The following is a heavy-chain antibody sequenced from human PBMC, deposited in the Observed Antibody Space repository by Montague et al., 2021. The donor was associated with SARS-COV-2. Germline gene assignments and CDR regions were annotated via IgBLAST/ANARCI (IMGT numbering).Heavy chain of an antibody. CDR3: ARERRYCSGGSCYSGWFDP. J-gene: IGHJ5*02. CDR1: GASISRSDYY. Sequence: SETLSLTCNVSGASISRSDYYWAWIRQPPGKGLELIGSIHYIGNTYYNPSLESRVTISVDTSENQFSLKLSSVTAADTAVYYCARERRYCSGGSCYSGWFDPWGQGTLVTVSS. V-gene: IGHV4-39*02. D-gene: IGHD2-15*01. CDR2: IHYIGNT.